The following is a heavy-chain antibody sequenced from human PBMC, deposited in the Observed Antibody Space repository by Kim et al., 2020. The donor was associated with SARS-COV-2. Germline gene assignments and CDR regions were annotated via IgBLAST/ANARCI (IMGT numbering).Heavy chain of an antibody. CDR3: VRYFGWFYFDY. Sequence: SQTLSLTCAISGDSVSSNTVAWSWIRLSPSRGLEWLGRTYYRSKWSSDYAISVKSRIIINADTYKNQFSLQLSSVTPEDTAVYYFVRYFGWFYFDYCGQG. CDR2: TYYRSKWSS. CDR1: GDSVSSNTVA. V-gene: IGHV6-1*01. D-gene: IGHD3-9*01. J-gene: IGHJ4*02.